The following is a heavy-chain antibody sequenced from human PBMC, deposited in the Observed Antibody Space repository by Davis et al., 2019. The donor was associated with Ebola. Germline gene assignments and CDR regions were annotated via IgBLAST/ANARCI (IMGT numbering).Heavy chain of an antibody. CDR2: INHSGST. CDR1: GGSFSGYY. CDR3: ASGTIFAGMDV. V-gene: IGHV4-34*01. J-gene: IGHJ6*02. Sequence: MPSETLSLTCAVYGGSFSGYYWSWIRQPPGKGLEWIGEINHSGSTNYNPSLKSRVTISVDTSKNQFSLKLSSVTAADTAVYYCASGTIFAGMDVWGQGTTVTVSS. D-gene: IGHD3-3*01.